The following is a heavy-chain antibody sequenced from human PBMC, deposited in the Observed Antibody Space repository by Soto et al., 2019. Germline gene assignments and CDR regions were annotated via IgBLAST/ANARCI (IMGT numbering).Heavy chain of an antibody. J-gene: IGHJ4*02. D-gene: IGHD3-22*01. Sequence: PSETLSLTCAVSGGSISSGGYSWSWIRQPPGKGLEWIGYIYHSGSTYYNPSLKSRVTISVDRSKNQFSLKLSSVTAADTAVHYCARTLRFGYDSSGYLFDYWGQGTLVTVSS. V-gene: IGHV4-30-2*01. CDR3: ARTLRFGYDSSGYLFDY. CDR2: IYHSGST. CDR1: GGSISSGGYS.